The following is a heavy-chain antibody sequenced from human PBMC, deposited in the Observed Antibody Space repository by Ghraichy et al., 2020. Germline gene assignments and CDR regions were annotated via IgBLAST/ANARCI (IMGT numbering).Heavy chain of an antibody. CDR3: ARGVGFGRDGYNKKPNFDY. CDR1: GGSFSGYY. D-gene: IGHD5-24*01. Sequence: SQTLSLTCAVYGGSFSGYYWSWIRQPPGKGLEWIGEINHSGSTNYNPSLKSRVTISVDTSKNQFSLKLSSVTAADTAVYYCARGVGFGRDGYNKKPNFDYWGQGTLVTVSS. J-gene: IGHJ4*02. V-gene: IGHV4-34*01. CDR2: INHSGST.